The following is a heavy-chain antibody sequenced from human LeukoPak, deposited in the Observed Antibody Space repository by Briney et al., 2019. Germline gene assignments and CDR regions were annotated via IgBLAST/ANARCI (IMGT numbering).Heavy chain of an antibody. V-gene: IGHV1-8*02. Sequence: ASVKVSCKASGYTFTSYGINWVRQATGQGLEWMGWMNPNSGNTGYAQKFQGRVTMTRNTSISTAYMELSSLRSEDTAVYYCARGEVRGLVVITTAEYFQHWGQGTLVTVSS. CDR1: GYTFTSYG. CDR3: ARGEVRGLVVITTAEYFQH. J-gene: IGHJ1*01. CDR2: MNPNSGNT. D-gene: IGHD3-22*01.